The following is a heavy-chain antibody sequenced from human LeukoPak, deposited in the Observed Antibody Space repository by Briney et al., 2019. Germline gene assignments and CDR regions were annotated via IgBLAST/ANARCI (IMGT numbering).Heavy chain of an antibody. CDR3: ARGDSSSWSFKI. CDR1: GGSISSGGYY. Sequence: SQTLSLTCTVSGGSISSGGYYWSWSWIRQPPGKGLEWIGHIYYTGSSYYNPSLKSRVTISVDTSKSQFSLKLSSVTAADTAVYYCARGDSSSWSFKIWGQGTLVTVSS. J-gene: IGHJ4*02. CDR2: IYYTGSS. V-gene: IGHV4-30-4*01. D-gene: IGHD6-13*01.